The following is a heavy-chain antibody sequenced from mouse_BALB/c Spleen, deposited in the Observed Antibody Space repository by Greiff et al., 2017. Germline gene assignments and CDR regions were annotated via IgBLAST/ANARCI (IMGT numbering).Heavy chain of an antibody. V-gene: IGHV3-6*02. CDR1: GYSITSGYY. Sequence: VQLQQSGPGLVKPSQSLSLTCSVTGYSITSGYYWNWIRQFPGNKLEWMGYISYDGSNNYNPSLKNRISITRDTSKNQFFLKLNSVTTEDTATYYCAREFYELPFAYWGQGTLVTVSA. J-gene: IGHJ3*01. CDR2: ISYDGSN. D-gene: IGHD2-12*01. CDR3: AREFYELPFAY.